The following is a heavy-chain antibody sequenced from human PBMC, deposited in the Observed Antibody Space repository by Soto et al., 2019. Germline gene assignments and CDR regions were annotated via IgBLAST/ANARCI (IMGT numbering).Heavy chain of an antibody. CDR1: GFTFISYA. CDR2: ISGSGGST. V-gene: IGHV3-23*01. CDR3: AKDLEDIVVVPAHYGMDV. J-gene: IGHJ6*02. Sequence: GSLRLSCAASGFTFISYAMSCFLQSPVKVLEWVSAISGSGGSTYYADSVKGRFTISRDNSKNTLYLQMNSLRAGDTAVYYCAKDLEDIVVVPAHYGMDVWGQGTTVTVSS. D-gene: IGHD2-2*01.